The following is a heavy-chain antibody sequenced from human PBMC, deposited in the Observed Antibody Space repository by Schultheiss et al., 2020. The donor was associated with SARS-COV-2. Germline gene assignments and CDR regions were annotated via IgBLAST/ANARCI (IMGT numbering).Heavy chain of an antibody. CDR2: ISGSGGST. CDR3: ASPTYYDFWSGYYTFDY. V-gene: IGHV3-23*01. Sequence: GGSLRLSCAASGFTFSRYAMSWVRQAPGKGLEWVSAISGSGGSTYYADSVKGRFTISRDNSKNTLYLQMNSLRAEDTAVYYCASPTYYDFWSGYYTFDYWGQGTLVTVSS. J-gene: IGHJ4*02. D-gene: IGHD3-3*01. CDR1: GFTFSRYA.